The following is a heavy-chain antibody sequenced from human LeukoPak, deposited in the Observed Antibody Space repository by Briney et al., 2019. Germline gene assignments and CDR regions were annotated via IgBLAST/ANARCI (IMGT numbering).Heavy chain of an antibody. CDR3: ARDGVFHDSDGYSFDY. Sequence: PSETLSLTCAVSNYPITSGYFWGWIRQPPGKGLEWIASIYHSGTTYYNPSLRNRVTLFVDTSKNQFSLKLTSLTAADTAVYYCARDGVFHDSDGYSFDYWGQGTLVTVSS. CDR2: IYHSGTT. V-gene: IGHV4-38-2*02. CDR1: NYPITSGYF. J-gene: IGHJ4*02. D-gene: IGHD3-22*01.